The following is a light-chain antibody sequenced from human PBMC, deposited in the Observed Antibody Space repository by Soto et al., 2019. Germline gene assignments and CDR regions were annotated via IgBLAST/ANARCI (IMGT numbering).Light chain of an antibody. V-gene: IGKV3D-15*01. CDR3: QQYKNWPPWT. Sequence: EIVMTQSPATLSVSPGDGATLSCRASQSVDSNLAWYQQKPGQTPRLLIYGASTRPTGIPARFSGSGSGTEFTLTIISLQSEDFAVYYCQQYKNWPPWTFGQGTKVDIK. CDR2: GAS. J-gene: IGKJ1*01. CDR1: QSVDSN.